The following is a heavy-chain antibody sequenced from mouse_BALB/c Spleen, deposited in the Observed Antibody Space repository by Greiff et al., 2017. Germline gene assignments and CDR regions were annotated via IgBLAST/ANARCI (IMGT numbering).Heavy chain of an antibody. CDR2: INPSTGYT. V-gene: IGHV1-7*01. J-gene: IGHJ2*01. CDR1: GYTFTSYW. Sequence: VQRVESGAELAKPGASVKMSCKASGYTFTSYWMHWVKQRPGQGLEWIGYINPSTGYTEYNQKFKDKATLTADKSSSTAYMQLSSLTSEDSAVYYCARNYGFYYFDYWGQGTTLTVSS. CDR3: ARNYGFYYFDY. D-gene: IGHD1-2*01.